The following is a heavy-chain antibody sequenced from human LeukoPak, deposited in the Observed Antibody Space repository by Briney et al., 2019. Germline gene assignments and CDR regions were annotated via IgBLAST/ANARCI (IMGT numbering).Heavy chain of an antibody. Sequence: KPSETLSLTCTVSGGSISNGDYYWSWIRQPPGKGLEWIAYMYYSGSTYYNPSLKSRVTMSADTSKNQLSLKLSSVTAADTAVYYCARPYYYDSRIDPWGQGILVTVSS. CDR2: MYYSGST. D-gene: IGHD3-22*01. J-gene: IGHJ5*02. CDR3: ARPYYYDSRIDP. V-gene: IGHV4-30-4*01. CDR1: GGSISNGDYY.